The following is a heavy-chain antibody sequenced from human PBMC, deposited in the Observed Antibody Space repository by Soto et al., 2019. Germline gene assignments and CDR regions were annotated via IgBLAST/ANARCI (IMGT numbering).Heavy chain of an antibody. CDR2: ISGSGDST. CDR3: AKKAEKHFDWMFYADS. D-gene: IGHD3-9*01. J-gene: IGHJ4*02. V-gene: IGHV3-23*01. Sequence: GGSLRLSCATSGIIFRNYAMGWVRQAPGKGPEWVSAISGSGDSTYYADSVKGRFTISRDNSKNTLYLQMNSLRVEDTAIFYCAKKAEKHFDWMFYADSWGQGTLVTV. CDR1: GIIFRNYA.